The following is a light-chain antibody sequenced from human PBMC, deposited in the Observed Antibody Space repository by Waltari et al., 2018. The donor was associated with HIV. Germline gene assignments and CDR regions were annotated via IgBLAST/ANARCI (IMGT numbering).Light chain of an antibody. CDR1: QRVSSSY. J-gene: IGKJ1*01. CDR2: TAS. V-gene: IGKV3-20*01. CDR3: QQYGSSPRT. Sequence: ELVLTQSPGTLSLSPGERATLSCRASQRVSSSYLAWYQQKPGQAPRLLIYTASTRATGIPDRFSGSGSGTDFTLTISRLEPEDFAVYYCQQYGSSPRTFGQGTKVEIK.